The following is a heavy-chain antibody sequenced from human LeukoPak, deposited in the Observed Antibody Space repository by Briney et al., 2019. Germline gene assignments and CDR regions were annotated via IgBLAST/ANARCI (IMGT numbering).Heavy chain of an antibody. V-gene: IGHV4-39*07. CDR3: ARSWGRDAELEPYDY. CDR1: GGSISSSSYY. Sequence: SETLSLTCTVSGGSISSSSYYWGWIRQPPGKGLEWIGSIYYSGSTYYNPSLKSRVTISVDTSKNQFSLKLSSVTAADTAVYYCARSWGRDAELEPYDYWGQGTLVTVSS. D-gene: IGHD1-1*01. J-gene: IGHJ4*02. CDR2: IYYSGST.